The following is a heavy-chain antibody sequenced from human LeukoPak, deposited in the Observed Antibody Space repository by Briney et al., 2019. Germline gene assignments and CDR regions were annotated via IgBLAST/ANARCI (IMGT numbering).Heavy chain of an antibody. D-gene: IGHD6-6*01. J-gene: IGHJ4*02. CDR3: AKGPWSIAAQYYFDY. CDR2: ISYDGSNK. CDR1: GFTFSSYA. Sequence: GGSLRLSCAASGFTFSSYAMHWVRQAPGKGLEWVAVISYDGSNKYYADSVKGRFTISRDYSKNTLYLQMNSLRAEDTAVYYCAKGPWSIAAQYYFDYWGQGTLVTVSS. V-gene: IGHV3-30-3*01.